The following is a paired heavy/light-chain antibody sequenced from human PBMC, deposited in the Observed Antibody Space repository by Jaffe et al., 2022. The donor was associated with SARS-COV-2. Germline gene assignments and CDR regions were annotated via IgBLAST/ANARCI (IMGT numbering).Heavy chain of an antibody. CDR2: MKPNGDT. CDR3: ARGGGYGYGWDFQV. Sequence: QVRLQQWGAGLLKPSETLSLTCAVYGGDLSNYYWNWIRQAPGKGLEWIGEMKPNGDTDSNPSLWGRVSISSDTSKKQVYLRLTSMTTADTAVYFCARGGGYGYGWDFQVWGRGTLVTVSS. D-gene: IGHD5-18*01. V-gene: IGHV4-34*01. CDR1: GGDLSNYY. J-gene: IGHJ1*01.
Light chain of an antibody. Sequence: DIVMGQSPLSLSVTPGEPASISCKSSRSLLHANGGNYLDWYLQKPGQSPQLLIYLSSTRAPGVPDRFSGSGSGTEFSLRISRVEAEDAGVYYCMQTLTAPPTFGGGTKVEI. CDR1: RSLLHANGGNY. CDR2: LSS. J-gene: IGKJ4*01. V-gene: IGKV2-28*01. CDR3: MQTLTAPPT.